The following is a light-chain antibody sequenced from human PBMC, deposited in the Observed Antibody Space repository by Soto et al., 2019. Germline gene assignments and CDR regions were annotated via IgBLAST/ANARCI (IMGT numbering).Light chain of an antibody. CDR1: QSVTSNY. V-gene: IGKV3-20*01. Sequence: EIVLTQSPGTLSLSPGERATLSCRASQSVTSNYLAWYQQKPGQAPGLLIYDTSTRASGVPDRFSGSGSGTEFTLTISRLEPEDFAVYYCQQYNSWPPITFGQGTRLEIK. CDR3: QQYNSWPPIT. CDR2: DTS. J-gene: IGKJ5*01.